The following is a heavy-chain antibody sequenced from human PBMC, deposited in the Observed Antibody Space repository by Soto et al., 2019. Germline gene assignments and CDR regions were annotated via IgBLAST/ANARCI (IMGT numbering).Heavy chain of an antibody. J-gene: IGHJ4*02. V-gene: IGHV4-59*01. D-gene: IGHD3-16*01. Sequence: QVQLKESGPGLVKPSETLSLTCTVSGGSISSYYWSWIRQPPGKGLEWIGYIYYSGSTNYNPSLKSRVTISVDTSKNQFSLKLSSVTAADTAVYYCARMLGDRHFDYWGQGTLVTVSS. CDR2: IYYSGST. CDR3: ARMLGDRHFDY. CDR1: GGSISSYY.